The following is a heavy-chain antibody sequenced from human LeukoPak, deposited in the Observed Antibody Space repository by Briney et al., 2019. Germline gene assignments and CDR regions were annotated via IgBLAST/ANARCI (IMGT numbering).Heavy chain of an antibody. CDR1: GGTFSSYT. J-gene: IGHJ4*02. V-gene: IGHV1-69*02. CDR2: IIPILGIA. D-gene: IGHD3-22*01. CDR3: ASLDYYDSSGSRFFDY. Sequence: SVKVSCKASGGTFSSYTISWVRQAPGQGLEWMGRIIPILGIANYAQKFQGRVTITADKSTGTAYMELSSLRSEDTAVYYCASLDYYDSSGSRFFDYWGQGTLVTVSS.